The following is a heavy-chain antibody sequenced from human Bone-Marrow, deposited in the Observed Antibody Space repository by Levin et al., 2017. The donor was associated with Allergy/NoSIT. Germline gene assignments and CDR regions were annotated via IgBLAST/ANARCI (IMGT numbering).Heavy chain of an antibody. Sequence: GGSLRLSCVASGLNFSNYGIQWVRQAPGKGWEWVSVIPYDGVNQYYADSGKGRSIISRDTSKKTGFLEMNTLRPADTALYYCAKDSSVRVYCGGDCYPDYWGQGTLVTVSP. D-gene: IGHD2-21*02. J-gene: IGHJ4*02. V-gene: IGHV3-30*18. CDR1: GLNFSNYG. CDR2: IPYDGVNQ. CDR3: AKDSSVRVYCGGDCYPDY.